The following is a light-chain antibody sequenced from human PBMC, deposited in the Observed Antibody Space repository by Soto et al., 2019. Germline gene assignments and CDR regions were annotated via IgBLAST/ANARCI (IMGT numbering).Light chain of an antibody. CDR3: QQRDSWPLP. CDR1: QSVNYY. V-gene: IGKV3-11*01. CDR2: AAS. Sequence: EVELTQSPGTLSLSPGERATLSCRASQSVNYYLGWYQQKPGQAPRLLIFAASSWASGIPTRFSGSGSGTDFTFTISRLEPEDFAVYYCQQRDSWPLPFGGGTKVDIK. J-gene: IGKJ4*01.